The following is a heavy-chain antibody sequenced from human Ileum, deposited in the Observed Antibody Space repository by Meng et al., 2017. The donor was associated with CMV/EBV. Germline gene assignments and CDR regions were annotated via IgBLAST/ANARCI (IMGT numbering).Heavy chain of an antibody. D-gene: IGHD1-26*01. CDR1: GYTSIDYF. V-gene: IGHV1-2*02. CDR3: VTYSGSSRGFGL. CDR2: INCNSGAT. Sequence: VSVKVSCKASGYTSIDYFMFWLRQAPGQGLDWIGWINCNSGATQYAQEFQGRVTMTRDTSIATVYMDLSSLTSDDTAVYYCVTYSGSSRGFGLWGQGTLVTVSS. J-gene: IGHJ5*02.